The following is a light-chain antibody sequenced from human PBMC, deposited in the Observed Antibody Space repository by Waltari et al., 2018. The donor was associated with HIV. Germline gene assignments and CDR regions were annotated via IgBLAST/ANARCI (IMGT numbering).Light chain of an antibody. J-gene: IGLJ1*01. Sequence: SALTQPASVSGSPGQSITIPCTATSSDVASYNLVSWYQQHPGKAPKVMIYAVTKRPSGVSNRFSGSKSDNTASLTISGLQAEDEADYYCCSYAGTGTYVFGTGTKVTVL. CDR3: CSYAGTGTYV. CDR2: AVT. CDR1: SSDVASYNL. V-gene: IGLV2-23*02.